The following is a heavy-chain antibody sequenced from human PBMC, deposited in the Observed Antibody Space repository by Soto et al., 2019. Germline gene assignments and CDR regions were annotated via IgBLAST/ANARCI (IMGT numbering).Heavy chain of an antibody. J-gene: IGHJ6*02. CDR3: ARTFCSTTSCQAHGMDV. Sequence: QVQLQESGPGLVKPSETLSLTCTVSGDCVSSGSYYWTWIRQPPGKGLEWIGYLYYTGTTNYNPCLMSRVTMSLDTSSNQFSLRLSSVTAADTAVYFCARTFCSTTSCQAHGMDVWGQGTSVTVSS. V-gene: IGHV4-61*01. CDR1: GDCVSSGSYY. CDR2: LYYTGTT. D-gene: IGHD2-2*01.